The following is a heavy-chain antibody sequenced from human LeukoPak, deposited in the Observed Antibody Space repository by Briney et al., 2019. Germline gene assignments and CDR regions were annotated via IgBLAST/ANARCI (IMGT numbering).Heavy chain of an antibody. Sequence: SETLSLTCTVSGGSISSYYWSWIRQPPGKGLEWIGYIYYSGSTNYNPSLKSRVTISVDTSKNQFSLKLSSVTAADTAVYYCARVGSSHEYWGQGTLVTVSS. CDR1: GGSISSYY. CDR3: ARVGSSHEY. V-gene: IGHV4-59*08. J-gene: IGHJ4*02. D-gene: IGHD6-6*01. CDR2: IYYSGST.